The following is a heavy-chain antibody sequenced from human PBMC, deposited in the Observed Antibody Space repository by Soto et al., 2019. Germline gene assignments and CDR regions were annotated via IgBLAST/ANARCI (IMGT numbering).Heavy chain of an antibody. CDR3: ARVAPYCSTTTCYIDS. D-gene: IGHD2-2*01. CDR1: GFTFSSYP. J-gene: IGHJ4*02. Sequence: EVQLLESGGGLVRPGGSLRLSCAASGFTFSSYPMKWVRQGPGKGLEWVSTIGGSGTGFNTDYADSVKGRFVISRDNSKNTVSLQMISLRAEDTALYYCARVAPYCSTTTCYIDSWGQGTLVTVSS. V-gene: IGHV3-23*01. CDR2: IGGSGTGFNT.